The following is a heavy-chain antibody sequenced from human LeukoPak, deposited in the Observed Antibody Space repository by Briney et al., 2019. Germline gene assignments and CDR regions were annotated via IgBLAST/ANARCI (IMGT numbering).Heavy chain of an antibody. J-gene: IGHJ4*02. CDR1: GGSFSGYY. Sequence: SETLSLTCAVYGGSFSGYYWSWIRQPPGKGLEWIGEINHSGSTNYNPSLKSRVTISVDTSKNQFSLKLSSVTAADTAVYYCARGGIAVVPAAINFDYWGQGTLVTVSS. D-gene: IGHD2-2*01. CDR2: INHSGST. V-gene: IGHV4-34*01. CDR3: ARGGIAVVPAAINFDY.